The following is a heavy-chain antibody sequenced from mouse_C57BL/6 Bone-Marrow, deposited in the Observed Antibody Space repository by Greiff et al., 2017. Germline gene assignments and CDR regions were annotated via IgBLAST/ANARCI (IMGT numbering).Heavy chain of an antibody. CDR3: ARLFTTVVGGDY. J-gene: IGHJ2*01. Sequence: EVKLMESGGGLVKPGGSLKLSCAASGFTFSDYGMHWVRQAPEKGLEWVAYISSGSSTIYYADTVKGRFTIARDNAKNTLFLQMTSLRSEDTAMYYCARLFTTVVGGDYGGQGTTLTVSS. D-gene: IGHD1-1*01. V-gene: IGHV5-17*01. CDR1: GFTFSDYG. CDR2: ISSGSSTI.